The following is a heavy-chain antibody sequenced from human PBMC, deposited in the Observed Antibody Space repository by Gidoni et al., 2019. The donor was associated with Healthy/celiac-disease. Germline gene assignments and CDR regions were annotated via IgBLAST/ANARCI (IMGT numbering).Heavy chain of an antibody. CDR1: GFTGSSNY. Sequence: AASGFTGSSNYMSWVRQAPGKGLEWVSVIYSGGSTYYAASVKGRFTISRENSKNTLDLQMNSLRAEDTAVYYCAREGGDSSGPSVDYWGQGTLVTVSS. D-gene: IGHD3-22*01. J-gene: IGHJ4*02. V-gene: IGHV3-66*02. CDR2: IYSGGST. CDR3: AREGGDSSGPSVDY.